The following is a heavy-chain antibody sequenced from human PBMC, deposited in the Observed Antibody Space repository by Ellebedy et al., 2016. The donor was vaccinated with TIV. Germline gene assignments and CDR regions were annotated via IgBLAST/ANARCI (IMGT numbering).Heavy chain of an antibody. Sequence: GSLRLSCAVYGGSFTGYYYSWIRQPPGKGLEWIGEINQSGGATYNPSLKGRVTISVDMSKNQFSLRLTSVTAADTAVYYCAEGRSGWYYFGYWGQGTLVTVSS. J-gene: IGHJ4*02. V-gene: IGHV4-34*01. CDR2: INQSGGA. CDR1: GGSFTGYY. D-gene: IGHD6-19*01. CDR3: AEGRSGWYYFGY.